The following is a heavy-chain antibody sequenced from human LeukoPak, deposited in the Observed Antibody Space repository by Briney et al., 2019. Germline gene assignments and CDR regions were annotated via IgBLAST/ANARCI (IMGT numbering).Heavy chain of an antibody. V-gene: IGHV4-59*01. J-gene: IGHJ1*01. CDR2: IYYSGST. Sequence: SETLSLTCTVSGGSISSYYWSWIRQPPGKGLEWIGYIYYSGSTNYNPSLKSRVTISVDTSKNQFSLKLSSVTAADTAVYYCAGEAAAGTAEYFQHWGQGTLVTVSS. CDR1: GGSISSYY. D-gene: IGHD6-13*01. CDR3: AGEAAAGTAEYFQH.